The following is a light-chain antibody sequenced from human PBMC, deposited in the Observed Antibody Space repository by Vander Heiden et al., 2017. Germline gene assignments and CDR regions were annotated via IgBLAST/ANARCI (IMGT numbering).Light chain of an antibody. CDR2: GAS. Sequence: EVELTQSPDPVSMSPGEPATLSCRSSHSISSNLAWDQQKYGQAPRLLISGASTRATGIPARFSASGSGTEFTLTISSLQSEDFAVYYCQQYNNWPVTFGGGTKVEIK. J-gene: IGKJ4*01. CDR3: QQYNNWPVT. V-gene: IGKV3-15*01. CDR1: HSISSN.